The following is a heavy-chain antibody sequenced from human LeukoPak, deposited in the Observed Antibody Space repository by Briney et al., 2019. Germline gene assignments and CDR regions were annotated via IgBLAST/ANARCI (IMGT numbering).Heavy chain of an antibody. CDR3: ARPHSSGWWYFDY. D-gene: IGHD6-19*01. CDR2: INSDGSST. J-gene: IGHJ4*02. Sequence: GSLRLSCAASGFTFSRYWMHWVRQAPGTGLVWVSHINSDGSSTSYAASVKGRFTISRDNAKNTLYLQMSGLRAEDTAVYYCARPHSSGWWYFDYWGQGTLVTVSS. V-gene: IGHV3-74*01. CDR1: GFTFSRYW.